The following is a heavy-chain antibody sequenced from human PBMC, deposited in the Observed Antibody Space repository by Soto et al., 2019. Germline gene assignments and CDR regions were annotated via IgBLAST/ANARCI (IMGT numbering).Heavy chain of an antibody. CDR3: ARDAMTTVFPYYYYFGMDV. CDR2: IYYSGST. CDR1: GGSISTYY. V-gene: IGHV4-59*01. D-gene: IGHD4-17*01. J-gene: IGHJ6*02. Sequence: QVQLQESGPGLVKPSETLSLTCTVSGGSISTYYWSWIRQPPGKGLEWIGYIYYSGSTNYNPSLKSRVTISGDSSKNQFSLKLSSVTAADTAVYYCARDAMTTVFPYYYYFGMDVWGQGTTVTVSS.